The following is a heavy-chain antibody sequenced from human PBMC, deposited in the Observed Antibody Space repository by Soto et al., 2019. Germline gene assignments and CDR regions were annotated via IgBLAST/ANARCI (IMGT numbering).Heavy chain of an antibody. CDR3: AKGINDYGDYEGGFDP. CDR1: GFTFSSYG. Sequence: QVQLVESGGGVVQPGRSLRLSCAAPGFTFSSYGMHWVRQAPGKGLEWVAVISYDGSNKYYADSVKGRFTISRDNSKNTLYLQMNSLRAEDTAVYYCAKGINDYGDYEGGFDPWGQGTLVTVSS. CDR2: ISYDGSNK. V-gene: IGHV3-30*18. J-gene: IGHJ5*02. D-gene: IGHD4-17*01.